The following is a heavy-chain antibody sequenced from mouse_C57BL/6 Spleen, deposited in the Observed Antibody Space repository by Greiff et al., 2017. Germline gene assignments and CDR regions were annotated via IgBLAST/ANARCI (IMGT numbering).Heavy chain of an antibody. Sequence: QVQLQQPGAELVKPGASVKLSCKASGYTFTSYWMHWVKQRPGQGLEWIGMIHPNSGSTNYNEKFKSRATLTVDKSSSTAYMQLSSLTSADSAVYDCARVLRHYFDYWGQGTTLTVSS. J-gene: IGHJ2*01. V-gene: IGHV1-64*01. D-gene: IGHD1-2*01. CDR3: ARVLRHYFDY. CDR1: GYTFTSYW. CDR2: IHPNSGST.